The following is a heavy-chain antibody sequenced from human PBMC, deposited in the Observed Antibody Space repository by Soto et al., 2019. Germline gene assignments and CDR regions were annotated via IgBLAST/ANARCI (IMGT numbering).Heavy chain of an antibody. CDR2: IIPIVTTP. CDR1: GGTFSSYA. J-gene: IGHJ6*02. V-gene: IGHV1-69*06. CDR3: ARVGYYFWSHYHYYGMDV. Sequence: QVRLVQSGAEVKKPGSSVKVSCEASGGTFSSYAVTWVRQAPGQGLEWMGGIIPIVTTPNYAQKFQGRLTISADNTTSTCYMELSSLRSEDTGVYSCARVGYYFWSHYHYYGMDVWGQGTTVIVSS. D-gene: IGHD3-3*01.